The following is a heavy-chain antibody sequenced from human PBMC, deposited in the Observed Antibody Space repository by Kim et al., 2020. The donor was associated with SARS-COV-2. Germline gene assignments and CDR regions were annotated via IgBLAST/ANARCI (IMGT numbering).Heavy chain of an antibody. J-gene: IGHJ4*02. V-gene: IGHV3-15*01. Sequence: YAAPVKGRFIISRDDSENMLYLQMNSLKIEDTALYYCTTIYTSMDPSFDYWGQGTLVTVSS. D-gene: IGHD5-18*01. CDR3: TTIYTSMDPSFDY.